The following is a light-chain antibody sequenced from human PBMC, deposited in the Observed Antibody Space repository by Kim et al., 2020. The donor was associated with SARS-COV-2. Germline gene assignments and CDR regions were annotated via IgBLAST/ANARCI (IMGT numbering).Light chain of an antibody. Sequence: AFGGDTVAITWRASQAIDRRLKWYQQKSGKAPKILIYTASSLHSGVPSRFTGSGSGTDYTLTISGLQPEEFATYYCQQSFSSFTTYGQGTRLEIK. CDR1: QAIDRR. V-gene: IGKV1-39*01. CDR3: QQSFSSFTT. CDR2: TAS. J-gene: IGKJ5*01.